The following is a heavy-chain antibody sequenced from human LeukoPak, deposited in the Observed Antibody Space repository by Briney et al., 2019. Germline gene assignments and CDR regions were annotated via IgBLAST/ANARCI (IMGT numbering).Heavy chain of an antibody. CDR3: ARDLSWYFDY. CDR1: GFTFSSYS. V-gene: IGHV3-21*01. D-gene: IGHD2/OR15-2a*01. Sequence: GGSLRLSCAASGFTFSSYSMNWVRQAPGKGLEWVSAISSSSSYIYYADSVKGRFTISRDNAKNTLYLQMNSLRAEDTAVYYCARDLSWYFDYWGQGTLVTVSS. J-gene: IGHJ4*02. CDR2: ISSSSSYI.